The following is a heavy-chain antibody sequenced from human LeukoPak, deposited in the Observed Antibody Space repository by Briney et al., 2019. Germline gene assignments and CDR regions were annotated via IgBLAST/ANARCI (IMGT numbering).Heavy chain of an antibody. D-gene: IGHD1-26*01. J-gene: IGHJ4*02. CDR1: GFTFSSYG. CDR3: AKDQGYSGSYYLVY. Sequence: GGSLRLSCAASGFTFSSYGMSWVRQAPGKGLEWVPAISGSGGTTYYADSVKGRFTISRDNSKNTLYLQMSSLRAEDTAVYYCAKDQGYSGSYYLVYWGQGTLVTVSS. CDR2: ISGSGGTT. V-gene: IGHV3-23*01.